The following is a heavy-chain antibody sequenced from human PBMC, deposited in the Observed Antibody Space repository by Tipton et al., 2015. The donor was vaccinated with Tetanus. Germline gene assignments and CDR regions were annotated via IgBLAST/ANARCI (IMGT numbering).Heavy chain of an antibody. J-gene: IGHJ6*02. V-gene: IGHV4-39*01. CDR3: DGILYDSSGGSDDYYYYGMDV. D-gene: IGHD3-22*01. CDR1: GGSISSSSYY. Sequence: TLSLTCTVSGGSISSSSYYWGWIRQPPGKGLEWIGSIYYSGSTYYNPSLKSRVTISVDTSKNQFSLKLSSVTAADTAVYYCDGILYDSSGGSDDYYYYGMDVWGQGTTVTVSS. CDR2: IYYSGST.